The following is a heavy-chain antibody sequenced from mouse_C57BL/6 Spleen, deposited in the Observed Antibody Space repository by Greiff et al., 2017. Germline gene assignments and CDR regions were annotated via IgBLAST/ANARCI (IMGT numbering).Heavy chain of an antibody. CDR2: KIYDGSN. Sequence: EVKLQESGPGLVKPSQSLSLTCSVTGYSFTSGYYWNWIRPFPGNILEWMGFKIYDGSNNSNPSLKNRISITRYTAKNQFFLKLNSVTTEDTATYKWARGGNYYGSRDYFDYWGQGTTLTVSS. CDR3: ARGGNYYGSRDYFDY. V-gene: IGHV3-6*01. J-gene: IGHJ2*01. CDR1: GYSFTSGYY. D-gene: IGHD1-1*01.